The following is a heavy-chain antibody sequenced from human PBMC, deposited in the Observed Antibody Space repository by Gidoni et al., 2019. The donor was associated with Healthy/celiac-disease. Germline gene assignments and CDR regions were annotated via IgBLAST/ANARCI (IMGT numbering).Heavy chain of an antibody. CDR2: IYHSGST. CDR3: AREDYDSSGYPFDY. CDR1: RYSISCGYY. D-gene: IGHD3-22*01. V-gene: IGHV4-38-2*02. J-gene: IGHJ4*02. Sequence: VQLQESVSGLVKPSETLSLTCAVSRYSISCGYYWGCIRQLPGKGLEWIGSIYHSGSTYYNPALKSRVTISVDTSNNQFSLKLSSVTAADTAVYYCAREDYDSSGYPFDYWGQGTLVTVSS.